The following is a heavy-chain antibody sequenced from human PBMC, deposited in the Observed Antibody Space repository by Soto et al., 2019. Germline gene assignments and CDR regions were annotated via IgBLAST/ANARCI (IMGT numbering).Heavy chain of an antibody. Sequence: ASVKVSCKISGYDLSDLSIQWVRQAPGKGLEWMGGLDPDDGERVYAQKFQDRVTMTEDTSTDTAYMELTSLKSEDTGVYYCVTVLPHANSWFDYWGQGTPVTVSS. V-gene: IGHV1-24*01. CDR2: LDPDDGER. CDR1: GYDLSDLS. J-gene: IGHJ4*02. CDR3: VTVLPHANSWFDY. D-gene: IGHD2-2*01.